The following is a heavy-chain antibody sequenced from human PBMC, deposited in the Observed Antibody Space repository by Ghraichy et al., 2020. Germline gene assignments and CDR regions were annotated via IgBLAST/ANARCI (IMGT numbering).Heavy chain of an antibody. CDR2: IIPIFGTA. CDR3: ARGTQDVVVVGSVFDI. Sequence: SVKVSCKASGGTFSSYAISWVRQAPGQGLEWMGGIIPIFGTANYAQKFQGRVTITADESTSTAYMELSSLRSEDTAVYYCARGTQDVVVVGSVFDIWGQGTRVTVSS. D-gene: IGHD2-2*01. J-gene: IGHJ3*02. V-gene: IGHV1-69*13. CDR1: GGTFSSYA.